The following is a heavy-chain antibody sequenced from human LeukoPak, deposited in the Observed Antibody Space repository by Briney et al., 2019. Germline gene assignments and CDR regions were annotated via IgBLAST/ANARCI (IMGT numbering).Heavy chain of an antibody. V-gene: IGHV4-34*01. Sequence: SETLSLTCAVYGGSFSGYYWSWIRQPPGKGLEWIGEINHSGSTNYNPSLKSRVTVSVDTSKNQFSLKLSSVTAADTAVYYCARFGSGWYSFDYWGQGALVTVSS. CDR1: GGSFSGYY. CDR3: ARFGSGWYSFDY. D-gene: IGHD6-19*01. CDR2: INHSGST. J-gene: IGHJ4*02.